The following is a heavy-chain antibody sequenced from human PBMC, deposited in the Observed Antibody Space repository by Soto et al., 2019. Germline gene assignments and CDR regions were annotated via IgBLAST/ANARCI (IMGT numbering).Heavy chain of an antibody. CDR3: AREGYCSSTSCRYGMDV. D-gene: IGHD2-2*01. CDR2: INSDGSST. Sequence: GGSLRLSCAASGFTFSSYWMHWVRQAPGKGLVWVSRINSDGSSTSYADSVKGRFTISRDNAKNTLYLQMNSLRAEDTAVYYCAREGYCSSTSCRYGMDVWGQGTTVTVSS. V-gene: IGHV3-74*01. J-gene: IGHJ6*02. CDR1: GFTFSSYW.